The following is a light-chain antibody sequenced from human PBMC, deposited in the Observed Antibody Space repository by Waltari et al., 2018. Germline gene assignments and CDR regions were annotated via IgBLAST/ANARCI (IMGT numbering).Light chain of an antibody. CDR2: DGT. CDR1: VGSYIL. V-gene: IGLV2-23*01. J-gene: IGLJ3*02. Sequence: QSALTQPASVSGSPGQSITISCTDVGSYILVSWYQHHPGKAPRPIIFDGTNRPSGVSNRFSGSKSGSTASLTISGLQAEDEADYYCCSYSVRNSLWMFGGGTKVIVL. CDR3: CSYSVRNSLWM.